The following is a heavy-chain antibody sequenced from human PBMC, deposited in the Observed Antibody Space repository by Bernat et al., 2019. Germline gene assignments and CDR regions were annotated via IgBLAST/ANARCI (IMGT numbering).Heavy chain of an antibody. CDR3: AAERELGFGY. D-gene: IGHD1-7*01. CDR2: TRNKANSYTT. J-gene: IGHJ4*02. CDR1: GFTFSDHY. Sequence: EVQLVESGGGLVQPGGSLRLSCAASGFTFSDHYMDWVRQAPGKGLEWVGRTRNKANSYTTEYAASVKGRFTISRDDSKNSLYLQMNSLKTEDTAVYYCAAERELGFGYWGQGTLVTVSS. V-gene: IGHV3-72*01.